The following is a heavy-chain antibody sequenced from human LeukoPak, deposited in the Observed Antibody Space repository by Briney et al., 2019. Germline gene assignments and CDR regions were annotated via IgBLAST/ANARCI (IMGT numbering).Heavy chain of an antibody. CDR1: GLIFSGYG. Sequence: GGSLRLSCAASGLIFSGYGMHWVRQAPGKGLEWVAVIWYDGSNKYYTDSVKGRFTISRDNSKNTLYLQMNSLRVEDTAVYYCAKWGSGKSFDYWGQGTLVTVSS. J-gene: IGHJ4*02. V-gene: IGHV3-33*06. D-gene: IGHD3-10*01. CDR2: IWYDGSNK. CDR3: AKWGSGKSFDY.